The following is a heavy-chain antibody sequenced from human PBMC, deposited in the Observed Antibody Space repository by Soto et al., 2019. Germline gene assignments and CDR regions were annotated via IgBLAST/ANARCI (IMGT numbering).Heavy chain of an antibody. CDR2: IYYSGTT. CDR1: GDSVSNDNYY. CDR3: ARSQRGRTAFTFDY. D-gene: IGHD3-16*01. V-gene: IGHV4-61*01. J-gene: IGHJ4*02. Sequence: SETLSLTCAVSGDSVSNDNYYWSWIRQPPGKGLEWIGYIYYSGTTNYNSYLKSRLSLSVDMSKNQFSLKLASVAAADTAVYFCARSQRGRTAFTFDYWGQGALVTVSS.